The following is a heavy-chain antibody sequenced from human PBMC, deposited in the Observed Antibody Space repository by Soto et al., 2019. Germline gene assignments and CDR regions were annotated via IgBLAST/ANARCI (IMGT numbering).Heavy chain of an antibody. V-gene: IGHV1-3*01. J-gene: IGHJ4*02. CDR3: ARDRIMITFGGVIPFDY. CDR1: GYTFTSYA. CDR2: INAGNGNT. Sequence: QVQLVQSGAEVKKPGASVKVSCKASGYTFTSYAMHWVRQAPGQRLEWMGWINAGNGNTKYSQKFQGRVTITRDTSASTAYMALSSLRSEDTAVYYCARDRIMITFGGVIPFDYWGQGTLVTVSS. D-gene: IGHD3-16*02.